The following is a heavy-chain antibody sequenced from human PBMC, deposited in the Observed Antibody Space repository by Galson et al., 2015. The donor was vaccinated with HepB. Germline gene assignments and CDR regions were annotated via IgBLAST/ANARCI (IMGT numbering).Heavy chain of an antibody. CDR3: ARWDLKTAWRLDY. V-gene: IGHV1-24*01. CDR1: GYTLTELS. J-gene: IGHJ4*02. D-gene: IGHD2-21*02. Sequence: SVKVSCKVSGYTLTELSMHWVRQAPGKGLEWMGGFDPENNETVYAQKFQGRVTMTEDTSTDTGYMELRSLGVEDTAVYYCARWDLKTAWRLDYWGRGTLVTVSS. CDR2: FDPENNET.